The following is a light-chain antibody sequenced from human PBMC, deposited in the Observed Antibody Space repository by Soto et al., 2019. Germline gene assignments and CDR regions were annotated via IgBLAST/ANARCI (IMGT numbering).Light chain of an antibody. CDR3: SSYTSSSTLYV. J-gene: IGLJ1*01. CDR2: DVS. Sequence: QSALTQPASVSGSPGQSITISCTGTSSDIGDYNYVSWYQQLPAKAPKLMIYDVSNRTSGVSNRFSGSKSGNTASLTISGLHAEDEGDYYCSSYTSSSTLYVFGTGTKVTVL. V-gene: IGLV2-14*01. CDR1: SSDIGDYNY.